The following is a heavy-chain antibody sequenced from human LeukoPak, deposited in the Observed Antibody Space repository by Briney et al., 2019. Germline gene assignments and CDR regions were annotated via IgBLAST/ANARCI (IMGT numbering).Heavy chain of an antibody. J-gene: IGHJ5*02. CDR3: ATDDKYAPSS. Sequence: GGSLRLSCAASGFTFSSYGMHWVRQAPGKGLEWVAVISYDGGNKYYADSVKGRFTISRDNAKNTVYLQMNSLRAEDTAVYYCATDDKYAPSSWGQGTLVTVS. CDR2: ISYDGGNK. D-gene: IGHD2-2*01. CDR1: GFTFSSYG. V-gene: IGHV3-30*03.